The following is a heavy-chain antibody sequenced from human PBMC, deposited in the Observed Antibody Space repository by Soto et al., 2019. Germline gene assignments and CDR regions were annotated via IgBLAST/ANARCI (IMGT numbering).Heavy chain of an antibody. Sequence: GGSLRLSCAASGFTFSSYGMHWVRQAPGKGLEWVAVISYDGSNKYYADSVKGRFTISRDNSKNTLYLQMNSLTVEDTAVYYCARVRELTDGFGYWGQGTLVTVSS. D-gene: IGHD1-26*01. CDR1: GFTFSSYG. CDR3: ARVRELTDGFGY. J-gene: IGHJ4*02. CDR2: ISYDGSNK. V-gene: IGHV3-30*03.